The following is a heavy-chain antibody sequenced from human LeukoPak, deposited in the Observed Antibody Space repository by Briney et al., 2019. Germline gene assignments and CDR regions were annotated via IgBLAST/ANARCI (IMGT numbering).Heavy chain of an antibody. D-gene: IGHD6-13*01. CDR2: IYYSGST. J-gene: IGHJ4*02. Sequence: SETLSLACTASGGSISSSSYYWGWIRQPPGKGLEWIGSIYYSGSTYYNPSLKSRVTISVDTSKNQFSLKLSSVTAADTAVYYCARRFQWQQLALFDYWGQGTLVTVSS. V-gene: IGHV4-39*01. CDR1: GGSISSSSYY. CDR3: ARRFQWQQLALFDY.